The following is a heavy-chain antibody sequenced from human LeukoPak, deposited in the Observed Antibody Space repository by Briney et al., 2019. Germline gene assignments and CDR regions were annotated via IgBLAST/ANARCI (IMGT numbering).Heavy chain of an antibody. CDR1: GGSISSSSYY. V-gene: IGHV4-39*01. CDR2: IYYSGST. Sequence: SETLSLTCTVSGGSISSSSYYWGWIRQPPGKGLEWIGGIYYSGSTYYNPSLKSRVTISVDTSKNQFSLKLSSVTAADPAVYYCPRHALFPFVRGLQHPVDAFDTWGKGTMATVPP. CDR3: PRHALFPFVRGLQHPVDAFDT. J-gene: IGHJ3*02. D-gene: IGHD3-10*01.